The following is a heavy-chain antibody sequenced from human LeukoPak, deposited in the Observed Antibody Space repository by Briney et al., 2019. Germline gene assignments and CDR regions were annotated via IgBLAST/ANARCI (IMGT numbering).Heavy chain of an antibody. CDR1: GYSFTSYW. J-gene: IGHJ4*02. D-gene: IGHD3-10*01. CDR2: IYPGDSDT. V-gene: IGHV5-51*01. Sequence: GQSLKISCKGSGYSFTSYWIGWVRQMPGKGLEWMGIIYPGDSDTRYSPSFQGQVTISADKSITTAYLQWSSLKASDTAMYYCARHYYGSGSYPDYWGQGTLVTVSS. CDR3: ARHYYGSGSYPDY.